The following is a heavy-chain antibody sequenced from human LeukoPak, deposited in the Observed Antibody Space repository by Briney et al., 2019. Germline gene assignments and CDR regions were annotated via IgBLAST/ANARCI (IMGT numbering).Heavy chain of an antibody. CDR3: ARVPGYSSSWSSLDNWFDP. CDR1: GFTVSSNY. CDR2: IYSGGST. D-gene: IGHD6-13*01. J-gene: IGHJ5*02. Sequence: GGSLRLSCAASGFTVSSNYMSWVRQAPGKGLEWVSVIYSGGSTYYADSVKGRFTISRDNSKNTLYLQMNSLRAEDTAVYYCARVPGYSSSWSSLDNWFDPWGQGTLVTVSS. V-gene: IGHV3-66*01.